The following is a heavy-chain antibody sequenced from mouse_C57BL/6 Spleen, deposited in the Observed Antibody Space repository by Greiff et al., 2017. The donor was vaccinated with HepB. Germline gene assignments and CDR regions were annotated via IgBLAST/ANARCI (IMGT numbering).Heavy chain of an antibody. J-gene: IGHJ4*01. CDR2: IRNKANGYTT. CDR1: GFTFTDYY. CDR3: ASSRTGYAMDY. D-gene: IGHD4-1*01. V-gene: IGHV7-3*01. Sequence: EVKLVESGGGLVQPGGSLSLSCAASGFTFTDYYMSWVRQPPGKALEWLGFIRNKANGYTTEYSASVKGRFTISRDNSQSILYLQMNALRAEDSATYYCASSRTGYAMDYWGQGTSVTVSS.